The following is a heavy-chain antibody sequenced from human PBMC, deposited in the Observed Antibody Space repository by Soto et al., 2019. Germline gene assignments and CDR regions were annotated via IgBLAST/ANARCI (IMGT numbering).Heavy chain of an antibody. CDR1: GGSISSSSYY. J-gene: IGHJ4*02. Sequence: QLQLQESGPGLVKPSETLSLTCTVSGGSISSSSYYWGWIRQPPGKGLEWIGSIYYSGSTYYNPSLKSRVTISVDTSKNQFCLKLSSVTAADTAVYYCARQKASYYYGSGSSIDYWGQGTLVTVSS. V-gene: IGHV4-39*01. CDR2: IYYSGST. D-gene: IGHD3-10*01. CDR3: ARQKASYYYGSGSSIDY.